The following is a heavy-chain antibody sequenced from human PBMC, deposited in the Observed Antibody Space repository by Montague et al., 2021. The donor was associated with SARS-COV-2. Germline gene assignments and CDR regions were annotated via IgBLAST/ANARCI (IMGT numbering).Heavy chain of an antibody. Sequence: SLRLSCAASGFTFGDHGMSWVRQAPGKGLEWVSTINWSGDDTRYADSVKGRFTISRDNSKNSLYLQMNSLRAEDTAFYYCVRMDIGAHADSDSWGQGTLVTVSS. J-gene: IGHJ4*02. V-gene: IGHV3-20*04. CDR3: VRMDIGAHADSDS. CDR1: GFTFGDHG. D-gene: IGHD1-26*01. CDR2: INWSGDDT.